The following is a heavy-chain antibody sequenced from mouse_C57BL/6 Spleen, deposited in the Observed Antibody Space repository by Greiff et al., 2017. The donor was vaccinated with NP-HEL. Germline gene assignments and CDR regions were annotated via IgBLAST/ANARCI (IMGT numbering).Heavy chain of an antibody. CDR1: GFNIKDYY. CDR2: IDPEDGDT. V-gene: IGHV14-1*01. J-gene: IGHJ2*01. CDR3: TTEYYGPPDY. D-gene: IGHD1-2*01. Sequence: VQLQQSGAELVRPGASVKLSCTASGFNIKDYYMHWVKQRPEQGLEWIGRIDPEDGDTEYAPKFQGKATMTAYTSSNTAYLQLSSLTSEDTAVYYCTTEYYGPPDYWGQGTTLTVSS.